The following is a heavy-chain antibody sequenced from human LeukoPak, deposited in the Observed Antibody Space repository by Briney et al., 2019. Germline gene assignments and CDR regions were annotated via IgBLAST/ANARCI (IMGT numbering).Heavy chain of an antibody. CDR1: GLTFSDYY. CDR3: ARVVRYLDYYYMDV. J-gene: IGHJ6*03. D-gene: IGHD2/OR15-2a*01. V-gene: IGHV3-11*04. CDR2: ISSTGNTI. Sequence: GGYLRLSCAASGLTFSDYYMTWIRQAPGKGLEWVSYISSTGNTIYYADSMKGRFTISRDNAKNSLYLQMTSLRAEDTAVYSCARVVRYLDYYYMDVWGKGTTVTVSS.